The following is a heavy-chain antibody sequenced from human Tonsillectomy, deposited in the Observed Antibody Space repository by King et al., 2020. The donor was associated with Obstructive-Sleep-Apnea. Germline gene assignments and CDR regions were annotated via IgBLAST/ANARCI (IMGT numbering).Heavy chain of an antibody. V-gene: IGHV3-23*04. CDR1: GFTFSSYA. D-gene: IGHD3-3*01. Sequence: VQLVESGGGLVQPGGSLRLSCAVSGFTFSSYAMNWVRQAPGKGLEWVSVISGSGGSTYYADSVKCRFTISRDNSKNTLYLQMSSLRAEDTAVYYCAKDLYDFWSGFYLDYWGQGTPVTVSS. CDR2: ISGSGGST. CDR3: AKDLYDFWSGFYLDY. J-gene: IGHJ4*02.